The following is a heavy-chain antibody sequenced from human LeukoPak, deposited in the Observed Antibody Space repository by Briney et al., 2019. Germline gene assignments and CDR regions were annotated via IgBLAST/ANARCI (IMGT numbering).Heavy chain of an antibody. V-gene: IGHV1-69*05. CDR1: GGTFSSYA. CDR3: ASGEGSIAAR. CDR2: IIPVFGTA. Sequence: SVKVSCKASGGTFSSYAISWVRQAPGQGLEWMGRIIPVFGTANYAQKFQGRVTITTDESTSTAYMELSSLRSEDTAVYYCASGEGSIAARWGQGTLVTVSS. J-gene: IGHJ4*02. D-gene: IGHD6-6*01.